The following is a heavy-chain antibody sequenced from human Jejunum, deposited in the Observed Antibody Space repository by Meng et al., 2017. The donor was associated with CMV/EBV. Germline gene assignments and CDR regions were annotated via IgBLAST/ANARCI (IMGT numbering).Heavy chain of an antibody. CDR2: ISTRAATR. Sequence: FRSSAISWMRQAPGKGLGWVSGISTRAATRNYADSVKGRFTISRDNSTNTLYLQMNDLRVEDTAVYYCAKDLLWTYASTTPKHYWGQGTLVTVSS. CDR1: FRSSA. CDR3: AKDLLWTYASTTPKHY. D-gene: IGHD2-2*01. V-gene: IGHV3-23*01. J-gene: IGHJ4*02.